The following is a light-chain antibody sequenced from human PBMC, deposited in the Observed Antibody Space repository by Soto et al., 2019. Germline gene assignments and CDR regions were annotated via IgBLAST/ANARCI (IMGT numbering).Light chain of an antibody. V-gene: IGLV2-14*01. CDR1: SSDVGGYDY. CDR2: EVS. Sequence: QSVLTQPASVSGSPGQSITISCTGTSSDVGGYDYVSWYQQHPGKAPKLIIFEVSNRPSGVSNRFSASKSGNTASLTISGLQAEDEADYYCSSYTSSVTLDVFGTGTQLTVL. J-gene: IGLJ1*01. CDR3: SSYTSSVTLDV.